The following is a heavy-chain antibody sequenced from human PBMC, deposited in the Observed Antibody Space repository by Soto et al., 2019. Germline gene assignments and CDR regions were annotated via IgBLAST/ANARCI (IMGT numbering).Heavy chain of an antibody. J-gene: IGHJ4*02. Sequence: SLTCTVSGGSISSSSYSWGLELIGSIFYSGTTYNNPSLNSRVTLSVDTSKNQFSLQLSSVTVADTAVYYCARDFKRYSSPPGPLEYWGLGTLVTVSS. D-gene: IGHD6-13*01. CDR2: IFYSGTT. V-gene: IGHV4-39*02. CDR1: GGSISSSSYS. CDR3: ARDFKRYSSPPGPLEY.